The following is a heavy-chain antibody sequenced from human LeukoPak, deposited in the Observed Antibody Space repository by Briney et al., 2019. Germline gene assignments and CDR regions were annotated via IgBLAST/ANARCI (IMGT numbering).Heavy chain of an antibody. CDR2: ISGSGGST. J-gene: IGHJ5*02. CDR3: AKKDCTSCYTRWFDP. CDR1: GFTFSSYA. Sequence: GGSLRLSCAASGFTFSSYAMSWVRQAPGKGLEWVSAISGSGGSTYYADSVRGRFTISRDNSKNTLYLQMNSLRAEDTAVYYCAKKDCTSCYTRWFDPWGQGTLVTVSS. D-gene: IGHD2-2*02. V-gene: IGHV3-23*01.